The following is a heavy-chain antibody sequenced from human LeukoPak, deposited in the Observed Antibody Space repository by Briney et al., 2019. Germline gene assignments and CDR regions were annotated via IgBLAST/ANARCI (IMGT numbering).Heavy chain of an antibody. CDR1: GYTFTVYY. J-gene: IGHJ4*02. D-gene: IGHD6-13*01. CDR2: INPNSGGT. V-gene: IGHV1-2*06. Sequence: ASVKVSCKASGYTFTVYYMHWVRQAPGQGLEWMGRINPNSGGTNYAQKFQGRVTMTRDTSISTAYMELSRLRSDDTAVYYCARDLGRSSSSWYGRDYWGQGTLVTVSS. CDR3: ARDLGRSSSSWYGRDY.